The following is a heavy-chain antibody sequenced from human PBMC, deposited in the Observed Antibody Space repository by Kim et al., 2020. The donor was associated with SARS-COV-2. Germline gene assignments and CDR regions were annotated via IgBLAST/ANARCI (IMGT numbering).Heavy chain of an antibody. CDR3: ARVVVITPDFDY. V-gene: IGHV4-39*01. Sequence: YHHPSPKSRVTISVDTSKNQCSLRRSAVTAADTAVYYCARVVVITPDFDYWGQGTLVTVSS. D-gene: IGHD3-22*01. J-gene: IGHJ4*02.